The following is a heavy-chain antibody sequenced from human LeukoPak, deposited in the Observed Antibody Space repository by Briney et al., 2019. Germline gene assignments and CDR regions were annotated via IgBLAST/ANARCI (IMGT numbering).Heavy chain of an antibody. Sequence: ASVTVSCKACGHTFTGYYMHWVRQAPGQGLEWMGWINPSSGGTNYAQKFQGRVTMTRDTSISTAYMELSRLRSDATTVNYCVRHPSDCYWRIGCFVLWGQGTLVTVSS. V-gene: IGHV1-2*02. J-gene: IGHJ5*02. CDR3: VRHPSDCYWRIGCFVL. CDR1: GHTFTGYY. D-gene: IGHD2-21*01. CDR2: INPSSGGT.